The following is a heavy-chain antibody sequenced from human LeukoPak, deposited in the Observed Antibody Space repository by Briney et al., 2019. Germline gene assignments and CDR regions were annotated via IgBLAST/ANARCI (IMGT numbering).Heavy chain of an antibody. D-gene: IGHD3-16*01. CDR1: GYSITRGHF. CDR2: VLYSGST. J-gene: IGHJ4*02. Sequence: PSETLSLTCAGSGYSITRGHFWRWIRQPPGKGLEWIGSVLYSGSTYYSPSLKSRVTISVDTSGNQFSLNLNSVTAADTAVYYCSRDHGYVRTSGLDYWGQGILVTVSS. CDR3: SRDHGYVRTSGLDY. V-gene: IGHV4-38-2*02.